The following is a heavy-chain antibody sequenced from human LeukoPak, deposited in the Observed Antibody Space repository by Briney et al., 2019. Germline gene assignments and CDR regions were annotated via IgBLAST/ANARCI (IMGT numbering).Heavy chain of an antibody. CDR1: GGSISSYY. CDR3: ARLHGYSSGFDY. J-gene: IGHJ4*02. V-gene: IGHV4-59*08. CDR2: IYYSGST. D-gene: IGHD6-19*01. Sequence: PSETLSLTCTVSGGSISSYYWSWIRQPPGKGLEWIGYIYYSGSTNYNPSLKSRVTISVDTSKNQFSLKLSSVTAADTAVYYCARLHGYSSGFDYWGQGTLVTVSS.